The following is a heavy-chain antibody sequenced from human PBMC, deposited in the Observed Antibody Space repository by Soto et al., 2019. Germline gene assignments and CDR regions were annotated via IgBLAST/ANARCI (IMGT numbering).Heavy chain of an antibody. V-gene: IGHV3-23*01. CDR2: ISGSGGST. CDR1: GFTFSSYA. Sequence: GGSLRLSCAASGFTFSSYAMSWVRQAPGKGLEWVSAISGSGGSTYYADSVKGRFTISRDNSKNTLYLQMNSLRAEDTAVYYCAKDHGEQLVPGPFDYWGQGTLVTVSS. D-gene: IGHD6-6*01. J-gene: IGHJ4*02. CDR3: AKDHGEQLVPGPFDY.